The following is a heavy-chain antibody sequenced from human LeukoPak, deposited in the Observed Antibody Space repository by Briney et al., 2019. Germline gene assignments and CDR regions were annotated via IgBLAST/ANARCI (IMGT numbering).Heavy chain of an antibody. J-gene: IGHJ4*02. D-gene: IGHD3-22*01. CDR2: IYYSGST. CDR1: GGSISSSSYY. V-gene: IGHV4-39*01. Sequence: SETLSLTCTVSGGSISSSSYYWGWIRQPPGTGLEWIGSIYYSGSTYYNPSLKSRVTISVDTSKNQFSLKLSSVTAADTAVYYCARTAEYYYDSSGYRPSAPYYFDYWGQGTLVTVSS. CDR3: ARTAEYYYDSSGYRPSAPYYFDY.